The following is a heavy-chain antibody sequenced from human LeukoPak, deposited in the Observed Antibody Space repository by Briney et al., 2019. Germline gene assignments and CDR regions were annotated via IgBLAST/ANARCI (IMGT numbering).Heavy chain of an antibody. CDR3: ARAGGYSSPFDP. CDR2: INHSGST. Sequence: GSLRLSCAASGFTFSSYGMSWVRQAPGKGLEWIGEINHSGSTNYNPSLKSRVTISVDTSKNQFSLKLSSVTAADTAVYYCARAGGYSSPFDPWGQGTLVTVSS. D-gene: IGHD5-18*01. J-gene: IGHJ5*02. V-gene: IGHV4-34*01. CDR1: GFTFSSYG.